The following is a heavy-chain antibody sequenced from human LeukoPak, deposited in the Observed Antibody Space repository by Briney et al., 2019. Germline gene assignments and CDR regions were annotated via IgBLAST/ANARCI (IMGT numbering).Heavy chain of an antibody. CDR2: IGGSGVTK. Sequence: PGGSLRLSCAASGFKFTNYAMHWVRQAPGKGLEWVSTIGGSGVTKFNADSVEGRFTISRDNSNNALFLQMNSLRAEDMAIYYCARGASSWEYTTFDVWGQGTIVTVSS. CDR3: ARGASSWEYTTFDV. D-gene: IGHD6-13*01. J-gene: IGHJ3*01. CDR1: GFKFTNYA. V-gene: IGHV3-23*01.